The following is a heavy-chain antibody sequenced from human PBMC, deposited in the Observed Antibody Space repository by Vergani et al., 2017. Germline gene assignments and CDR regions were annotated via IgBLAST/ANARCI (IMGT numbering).Heavy chain of an antibody. CDR3: GRVADVYGLGSRLLDL. Sequence: QVRLQESGPGLVKPSETLSLTCSVSGCSMSGYYWSWIRPPPGKELEWIGCMYHSGSTNYKPSLETRVTISGDTSKNQFSLKLNSVTAADTAVYYCGRVADVYGLGSRLLDLWGQGILVTVSS. CDR2: MYHSGST. V-gene: IGHV4-59*01. CDR1: GCSMSGYY. J-gene: IGHJ5*02. D-gene: IGHD3-10*01.